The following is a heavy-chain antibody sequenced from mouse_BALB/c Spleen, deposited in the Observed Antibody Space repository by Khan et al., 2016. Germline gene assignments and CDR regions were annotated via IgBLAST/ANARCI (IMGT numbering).Heavy chain of an antibody. V-gene: IGHV2-9*02. CDR2: IWAGGST. CDR3: ASPLLRLKAWFAY. CDR1: GFSLANYG. J-gene: IGHJ3*01. Sequence: VQLKESGPGLVAPSQSLSITCTVSGFSLANYGVHWVRQPPGKGLEWLGVIWAGGSTNYNSALMSRLSISKDNSKSQVFLIMNSLQTDDTAMYYCASPLLRLKAWFAYWGQGTLVTVS. D-gene: IGHD1-1*01.